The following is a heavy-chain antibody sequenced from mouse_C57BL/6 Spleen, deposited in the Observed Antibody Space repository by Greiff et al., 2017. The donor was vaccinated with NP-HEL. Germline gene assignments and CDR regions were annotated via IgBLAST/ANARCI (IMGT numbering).Heavy chain of an antibody. CDR2: IYWDDDK. CDR1: GFSLSTSGMG. CDR3: ARRRTGPFDY. V-gene: IGHV8-12*01. J-gene: IGHJ2*01. Sequence: QVTLKVCGPGILQSSQTLSLTCSFSGFSLSTSGMGVSWIRQPSGKGLEWLAHIYWDDDKRYNPSLKSRLTISKDTSRNQVFLKITSVDTADTATYYCARRRTGPFDYWGQGTTLTVSS. D-gene: IGHD4-1*01.